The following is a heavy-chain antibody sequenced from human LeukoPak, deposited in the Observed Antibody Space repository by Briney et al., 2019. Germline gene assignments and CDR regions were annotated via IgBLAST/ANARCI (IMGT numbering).Heavy chain of an antibody. Sequence: KPSETLSLTCTVSGGSISSYYWSWIRQPPGKGLEWIGYIYYSGSSYYIPSLKSRVTMSVDTSKNQFSLRLSSVTAADTAVYYCARQIYGDLYYFDYWGQGTLVTVSS. CDR2: IYYSGSS. V-gene: IGHV4-30-4*01. CDR3: ARQIYGDLYYFDY. J-gene: IGHJ4*02. D-gene: IGHD4-17*01. CDR1: GGSISSYY.